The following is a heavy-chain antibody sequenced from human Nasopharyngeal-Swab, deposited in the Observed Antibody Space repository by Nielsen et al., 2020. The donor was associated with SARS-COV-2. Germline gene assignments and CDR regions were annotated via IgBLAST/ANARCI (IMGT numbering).Heavy chain of an antibody. CDR2: IYPGDSNT. V-gene: IGHV5-51*01. CDR3: ASGMGWGFCSGGRCYFDY. Sequence: GESLKISCEGSGYSFTSYWIGWVRQMPGKGLEWMGTIYPGDSNTRYSPSFQGQVTISADKSINTAYLQWNSLKASDTAMYYGASGMGWGFCSGGRCYFDYWGQGTLVTVSS. D-gene: IGHD2-15*01. J-gene: IGHJ4*02. CDR1: GYSFTSYW.